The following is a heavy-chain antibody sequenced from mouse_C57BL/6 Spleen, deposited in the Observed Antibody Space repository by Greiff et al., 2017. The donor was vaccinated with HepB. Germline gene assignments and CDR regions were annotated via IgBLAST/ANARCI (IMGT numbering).Heavy chain of an antibody. D-gene: IGHD1-1*01. J-gene: IGHJ3*01. CDR3: TRGGATVVPFAY. CDR2: IDPETGGT. CDR1: GYTFTDYE. V-gene: IGHV1-15*01. Sequence: QVQLQQSGAELVRPGASVTLSCKASGYTFTDYEMHWVKQTPVHGLEWIGAIDPETGGTAYNQKFKGKAILTADKSSSTAYMELRSLTSEDSAVYYCTRGGATVVPFAYWGQGTLVTVSA.